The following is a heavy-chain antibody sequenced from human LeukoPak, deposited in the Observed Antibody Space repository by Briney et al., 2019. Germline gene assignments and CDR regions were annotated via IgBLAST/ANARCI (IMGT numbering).Heavy chain of an antibody. V-gene: IGHV3-30-3*01. CDR2: ISYDGSNK. CDR1: GFTFSSYA. D-gene: IGHD4-17*01. CDR3: ARAFYGDGFDY. Sequence: GGSLRLSCAASGFTFSSYAMHWVRQAPGKGLEWVAVISYDGSNKYYADSVKGRFTISRDNSKNTLYLQMNSLRAEDTAVYYCARAFYGDGFDYWGQGTLVTVSS. J-gene: IGHJ4*02.